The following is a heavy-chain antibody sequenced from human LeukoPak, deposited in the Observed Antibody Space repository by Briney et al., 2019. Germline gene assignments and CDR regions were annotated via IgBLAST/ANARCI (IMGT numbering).Heavy chain of an antibody. CDR2: INHSGST. Sequence: SETLSLTCAVYGGSFSGYYWSWIRQPPGKGLEWIGEINHSGSTNYNPSLKSRVIISVDTSKNQFSLKLSSVTAADTAVYYCARGEGIFDYWGQGTLVTVSS. D-gene: IGHD3-10*01. J-gene: IGHJ4*02. V-gene: IGHV4-34*01. CDR3: ARGEGIFDY. CDR1: GGSFSGYY.